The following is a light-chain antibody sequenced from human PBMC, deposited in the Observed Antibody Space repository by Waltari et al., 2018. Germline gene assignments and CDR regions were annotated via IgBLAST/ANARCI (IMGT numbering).Light chain of an antibody. CDR2: GAS. CDR3: QQYGSSPRT. CDR1: QSVSSSY. Sequence: EIVLTQSPVTLSLSTGDRATLSCRASQSVSSSYLAWYQQKPGQAPRLLMYGASSRATGIPDRFSGSGSGTDFTLTISRLEPEDCAVYYCQQYGSSPRTFGQGTRLEIK. J-gene: IGKJ5*01. V-gene: IGKV3-20*01.